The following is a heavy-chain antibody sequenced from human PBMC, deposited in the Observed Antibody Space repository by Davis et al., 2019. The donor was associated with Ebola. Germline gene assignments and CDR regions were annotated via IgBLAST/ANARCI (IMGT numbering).Heavy chain of an antibody. CDR3: ARIAAAGTPLYYYYGMDV. D-gene: IGHD6-13*01. V-gene: IGHV1-2*04. CDR2: INPNSGGT. J-gene: IGHJ6*02. CDR1: GYTFTGYY. Sequence: ASVKVSCKASGYTFTGYYMHWVRQAPGQGLEWMGWINPNSGGTNYAQKFQGWVTISVDTSKNQFSLKLSSVTAADTAVYYCARIAAAGTPLYYYYGMDVWGQGTTVTVSS.